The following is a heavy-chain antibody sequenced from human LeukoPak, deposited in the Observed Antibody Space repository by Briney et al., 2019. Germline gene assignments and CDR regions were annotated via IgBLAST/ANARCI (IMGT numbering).Heavy chain of an antibody. D-gene: IGHD3-16*01. CDR2: IHYSGST. V-gene: IGHV4-59*01. CDR1: GGSTSSYY. CDR3: ARDRLGNTVDY. Sequence: SETLSLTCTVFGGSTSSYYWTWIRQPPGKGLEWIGYIHYSGSTNYNPSLKSRVTMSVDTSNNQFSLKLNSVTAADTAVYYCARDRLGNTVDYWGQGALVTVSS. J-gene: IGHJ4*02.